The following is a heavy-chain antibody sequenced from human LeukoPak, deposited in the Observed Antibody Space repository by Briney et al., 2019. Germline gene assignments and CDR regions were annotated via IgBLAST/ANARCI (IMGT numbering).Heavy chain of an antibody. J-gene: IGHJ4*02. CDR1: GFTFSSYS. Sequence: GGSLRLSCAASGFTFSSYSMNWVRQAPGKGLEWVSSISSSSSYIYYADSVKGRFTISRDNAKNSLYLQMNSLRAEDTAVYYCARGVLITFGGVIARYYFDYWGQGTLVTVSP. D-gene: IGHD3-16*02. CDR3: ARGVLITFGGVIARYYFDY. V-gene: IGHV3-21*01. CDR2: ISSSSSYI.